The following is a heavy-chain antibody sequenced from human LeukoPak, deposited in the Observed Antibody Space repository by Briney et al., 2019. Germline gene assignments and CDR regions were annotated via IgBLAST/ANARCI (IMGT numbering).Heavy chain of an antibody. V-gene: IGHV3-7*03. Sequence: GGSLRLSCAASGFTFSSYWLMWVRQAPGKGWEGVANIKEDGRGEYYVDSVKGRFTISRDNCKSTLYLQMNSLRAEDTAVYYCAKSVEYSGYDWGYYYDSSYYFDYWGQGTLVTVSS. CDR1: GFTFSSYW. CDR2: IKEDGRGE. D-gene: IGHD3-22*01. CDR3: AKSVEYSGYDWGYYYDSSYYFDY. J-gene: IGHJ4*02.